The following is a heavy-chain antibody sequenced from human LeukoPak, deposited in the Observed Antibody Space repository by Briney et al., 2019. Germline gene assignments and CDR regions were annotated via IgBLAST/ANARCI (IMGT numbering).Heavy chain of an antibody. CDR2: IKQDGSEK. J-gene: IGHJ4*02. CDR1: GFTCSGFW. CDR3: ARDPTIFGVVIVPDY. V-gene: IGHV3-7*01. Sequence: PGGSVRLSCAASGFTCSGFWLSWQPHGQGLGWMGVANIKQDGSEKYYVDSVKGRFTISRDNAKNSLYLQMNSLRAEDTAVYYCARDPTIFGVVIVPDYWGQGTLVTVSS. D-gene: IGHD3-3*01.